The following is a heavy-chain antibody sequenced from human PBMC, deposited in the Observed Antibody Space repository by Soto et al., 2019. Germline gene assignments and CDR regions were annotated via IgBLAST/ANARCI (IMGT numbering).Heavy chain of an antibody. Sequence: GGSLRLSCAASGFAFSSYAMSWVRQAPGKGLEWVSAISGSGGSTYYADSVKGRFTISRDNSKNTLYLQMNSLRAEDTAVYYCAKWGHRYLVVAATNDIIGMDVWGQGTTVTVSS. V-gene: IGHV3-23*01. CDR2: ISGSGGST. CDR3: AKWGHRYLVVAATNDIIGMDV. CDR1: GFAFSSYA. J-gene: IGHJ6*02. D-gene: IGHD2-15*01.